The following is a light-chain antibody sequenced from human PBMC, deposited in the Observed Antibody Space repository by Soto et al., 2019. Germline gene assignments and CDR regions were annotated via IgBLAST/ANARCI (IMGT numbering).Light chain of an antibody. J-gene: IGKJ1*01. CDR3: HPFGDSPPT. Sequence: EIVLTQSPGTLSLSPGDRATLSCRASHSLSVSYIAWYQQKPGQAPRLLIYSTSTRAAGIPDRFTGRGSVTHFTLAISRLEPEDFAVYYCHPFGDSPPTFGQGTTVEV. CDR2: STS. V-gene: IGKV3-20*01. CDR1: HSLSVSY.